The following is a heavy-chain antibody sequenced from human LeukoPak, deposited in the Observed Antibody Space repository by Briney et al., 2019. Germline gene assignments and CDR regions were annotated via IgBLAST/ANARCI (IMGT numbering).Heavy chain of an antibody. V-gene: IGHV1-69*13. J-gene: IGHJ5*02. CDR2: IIPIFGTA. D-gene: IGHD3-22*01. CDR1: VGTLSSYA. CDR3: ARSTYYYDSSGYGTPWFDP. Sequence: LGRVSCTASVGTLSSYAISWVRQAPGQGLEWMGWIIPIFGTANYAQKFQGRVTITADESTSPAYMELSSLRSEDTAVYYCARSTYYYDSSGYGTPWFDPWGQGTLVTVSS.